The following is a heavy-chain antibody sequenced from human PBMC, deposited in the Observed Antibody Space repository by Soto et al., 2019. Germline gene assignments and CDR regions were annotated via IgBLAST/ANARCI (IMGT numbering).Heavy chain of an antibody. Sequence: QVQLVQSGAEVKKPGSSVKVSCKAAGGTFRRDAFSWVRQAPGQGLVWMGGTLPMFSTGNYAQRFQDRITITADESTSTVYMELSSLRTVHTAMYYCARDYTTWGQGTLVTVSS. CDR3: ARDYTT. CDR1: GGTFRRDA. J-gene: IGHJ4*02. D-gene: IGHD1-1*01. V-gene: IGHV1-69*01. CDR2: TLPMFSTG.